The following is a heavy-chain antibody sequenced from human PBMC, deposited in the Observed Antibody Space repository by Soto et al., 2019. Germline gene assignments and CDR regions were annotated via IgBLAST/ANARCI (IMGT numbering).Heavy chain of an antibody. J-gene: IGHJ3*02. CDR1: GYTFTTYG. D-gene: IGHD2-8*01. CDR3: ARDFNCTRRCIDVFDI. V-gene: IGHV1-18*01. CDR2: ISTYNGNT. Sequence: ASVKVSCKASGYTFTTYGISWVRQAPGQGLEWVGWISTYNGNTNYAQKFQGRVTMTTDTSTSTAYMELRSLRSDDTAVYFCARDFNCTRRCIDVFDIWGQGTMVTVSS.